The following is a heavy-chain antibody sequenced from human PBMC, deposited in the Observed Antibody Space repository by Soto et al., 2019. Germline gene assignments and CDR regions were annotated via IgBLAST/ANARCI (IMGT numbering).Heavy chain of an antibody. Sequence: SETLSLTCTVSGGTISSYYWSWIRQPPGKGLEWIGYIYFRGTTNYNPSLKSRVTMSADTSKNQFSLKLNSVTAADTAVYYCARMNYYDTSGYPFDYWGQGMMVTVSS. CDR3: ARMNYYDTSGYPFDY. CDR2: IYFRGTT. CDR1: GGTISSYY. J-gene: IGHJ4*02. V-gene: IGHV4-59*01. D-gene: IGHD3-22*01.